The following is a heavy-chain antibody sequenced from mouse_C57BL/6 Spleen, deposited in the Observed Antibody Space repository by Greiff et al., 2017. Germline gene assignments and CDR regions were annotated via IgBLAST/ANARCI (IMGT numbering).Heavy chain of an antibody. Sequence: QVQLQQPGAELVKPGASVKMSCKASGYTFTSYWITWVKQRPGQGLEWIGDIYPGSGSTNYNEKFKSKATLTVDTSSSTAYMQLSSLTSEDSAVYYGARQGYSNYVFAYWGQGTLVTVSA. J-gene: IGHJ3*01. V-gene: IGHV1-55*01. D-gene: IGHD2-5*01. CDR3: ARQGYSNYVFAY. CDR2: IYPGSGST. CDR1: GYTFTSYW.